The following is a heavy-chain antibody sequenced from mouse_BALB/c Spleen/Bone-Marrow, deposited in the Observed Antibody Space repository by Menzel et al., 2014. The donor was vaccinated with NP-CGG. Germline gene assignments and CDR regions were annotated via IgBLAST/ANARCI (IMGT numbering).Heavy chain of an antibody. CDR2: IEPSDSYT. CDR1: GYTFTNYW. Sequence: QVQLQQSGAEVVKPGASVKVSRKASGYTFTNYWMQWVKQRPGQGLEWIGEIEPSDSYTNYNQDFKGKATLTVDKSSSTAYMQLSSLTSEDSAVYYCARGRTTVVSDYWGQGTSLTVSS. D-gene: IGHD1-1*01. V-gene: IGHV1-69*02. J-gene: IGHJ2*02. CDR3: ARGRTTVVSDY.